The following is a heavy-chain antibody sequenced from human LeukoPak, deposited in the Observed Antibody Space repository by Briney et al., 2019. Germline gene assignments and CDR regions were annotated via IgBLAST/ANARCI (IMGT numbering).Heavy chain of an antibody. V-gene: IGHV4-4*07. J-gene: IGHJ5*02. D-gene: IGHD5-18*01. Sequence: TTSETLSLTCTVSGGSISSYYWNWIRQPAGKGLEWIGRIYTSGSTNYNPSLKSRVTMSVDTSKNQFSLKLSSVTAADTAVYYCARGIQPQPHNWFDPWGQGTLVTVSS. CDR1: GGSISSYY. CDR3: ARGIQPQPHNWFDP. CDR2: IYTSGST.